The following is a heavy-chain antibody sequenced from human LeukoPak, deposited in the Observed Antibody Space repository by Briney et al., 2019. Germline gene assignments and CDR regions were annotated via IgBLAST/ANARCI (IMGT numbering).Heavy chain of an antibody. D-gene: IGHD3-22*01. Sequence: SETLSLTCTVSGGSISSGSYYWGWIRQPPGKGLEWIGEIYHSGSTNYNPSLKSRVTISVDKSKNQFSLKLSSVTAADTAVYYCARAPSDSSGNDAFDIWGQGTMVTVSS. V-gene: IGHV4-39*07. J-gene: IGHJ3*02. CDR1: GGSISSGSYY. CDR2: IYHSGST. CDR3: ARAPSDSSGNDAFDI.